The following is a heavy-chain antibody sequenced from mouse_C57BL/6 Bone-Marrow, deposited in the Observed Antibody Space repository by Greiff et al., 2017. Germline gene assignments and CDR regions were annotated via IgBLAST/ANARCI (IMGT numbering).Heavy chain of an antibody. D-gene: IGHD2-13*01. V-gene: IGHV1-82*01. CDR2: IYPGDGDT. CDR1: GYAFSSSW. J-gene: IGHJ1*03. Sequence: QVQLKESGPELVKPGASVKISCKASGYAFSSSWMNWVKQRPGKGLGWIGRIYPGDGDTNYNGKFKGKATRTADKSSSTAYMQLSSLTSEDSAVYFCARNLTYWYFDVWGTEPTVTVAS. CDR3: ARNLTYWYFDV.